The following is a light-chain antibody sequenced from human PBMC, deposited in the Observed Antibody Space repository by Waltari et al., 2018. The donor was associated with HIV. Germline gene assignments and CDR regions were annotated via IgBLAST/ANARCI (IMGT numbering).Light chain of an antibody. V-gene: IGLV2-8*01. J-gene: IGLJ2*01. CDR1: SSDIGGYNY. CDR2: EVT. Sequence: QSTLTQPPSASGSPGQSVTISCTGTSSDIGGYNYVSCYHQHPGKAPKLIMTEVTKRPSCVPDRFSGSKSGNTASLTVSGLQADDEALYYCSSFAPTNKFYVLFGGGTTLTVL. CDR3: SSFAPTNKFYVL.